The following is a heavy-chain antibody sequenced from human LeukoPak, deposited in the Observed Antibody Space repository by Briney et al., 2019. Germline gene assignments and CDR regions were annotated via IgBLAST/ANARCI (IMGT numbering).Heavy chain of an antibody. V-gene: IGHV4-34*01. D-gene: IGHD3-10*01. CDR3: ARRSTYYYGSGSYGPIDY. CDR2: INHSGST. J-gene: IGHJ4*02. Sequence: HPSETLSLTCAVYGGSFSDYYWSWIRQPPGKGLEWIGEINHSGSTNYNPSLKSRVTISVDTSKNQFSLKLSSVTAADTAVHYCARRSTYYYGSGSYGPIDYWGQGTLVTVSS. CDR1: GGSFSDYY.